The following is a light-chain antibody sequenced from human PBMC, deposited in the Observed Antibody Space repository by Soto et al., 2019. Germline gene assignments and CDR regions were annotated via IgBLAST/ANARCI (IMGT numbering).Light chain of an antibody. V-gene: IGKV3-20*01. CDR2: GAS. Sequence: EIVLTQSPGTLSLSPGERATLSCRASQSVNSNYVTWYQQKPGQAPRLLIYGASSRATGIPDRFSGSGSGTDFTLTISRLEPEDFAVYYCQQYGSSFRYTFGQGTELEIK. CDR3: QQYGSSFRYT. CDR1: QSVNSNY. J-gene: IGKJ2*01.